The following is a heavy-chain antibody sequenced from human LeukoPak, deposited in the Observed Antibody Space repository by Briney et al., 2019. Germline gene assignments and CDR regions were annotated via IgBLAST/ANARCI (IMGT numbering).Heavy chain of an antibody. D-gene: IGHD6-19*01. V-gene: IGHV4-34*01. CDR3: ARGLGIAVAGRGYFQH. J-gene: IGHJ1*01. Sequence: SETLSLTCTVSGGSISGYYWSWIRQPPGKGLEWIGEINHSGSTNYNPPLKSRVTISVDTSKNQFSLKLSSVTAADTAVYYCARGLGIAVAGRGYFQHWGQGTLVTVSS. CDR2: INHSGST. CDR1: GGSISGYY.